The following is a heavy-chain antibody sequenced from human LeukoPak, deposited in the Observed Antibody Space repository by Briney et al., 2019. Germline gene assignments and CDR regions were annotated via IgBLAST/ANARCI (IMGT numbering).Heavy chain of an antibody. D-gene: IGHD1-26*01. J-gene: IGHJ4*02. CDR1: GFTFGDYA. V-gene: IGHV3-49*04. CDR2: IRSKDNDGTT. CDR3: TCPVGATDHQYFDY. Sequence: GGSLRLSCTASGFTFGDYAISWVRQAPGKGLEWLGFIRSKDNDGTTAYAASVEGRFIISRDDSKSIAYLQMNSLKTEDTAVYYCTCPVGATDHQYFDYWGQGTLVTVSS.